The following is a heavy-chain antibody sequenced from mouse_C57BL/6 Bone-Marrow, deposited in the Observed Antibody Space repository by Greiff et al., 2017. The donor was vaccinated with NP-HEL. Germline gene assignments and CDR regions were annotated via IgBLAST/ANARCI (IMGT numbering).Heavy chain of an antibody. Sequence: VKLMESGAELARPGASVKLSCKASGYTFTSYGISWVKQRTGQGLEWIGEIYPRSGNTYYNEKFKGKATLTADKSSSTAYMELRSLTSEDSAVYFCARSRGLRGYFDVWGTGTTVTVSS. J-gene: IGHJ1*03. CDR2: IYPRSGNT. CDR1: GYTFTSYG. V-gene: IGHV1-81*01. D-gene: IGHD2-4*01. CDR3: ARSRGLRGYFDV.